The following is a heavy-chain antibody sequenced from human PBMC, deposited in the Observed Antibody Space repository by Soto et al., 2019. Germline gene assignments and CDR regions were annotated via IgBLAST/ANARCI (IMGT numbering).Heavy chain of an antibody. Sequence: SETLSLTCAVSGPSVISTKWWSWVRQSPGKGLEWIGEIHHSETTNYNPSLESRVTISIDKSKNQFSLKLSSVTAADTAVYYCARFYGDYHNWFDPWGQGTLVTVSS. J-gene: IGHJ5*02. CDR2: IHHSETT. V-gene: IGHV4-4*02. CDR3: ARFYGDYHNWFDP. CDR1: GPSVISTKW. D-gene: IGHD4-17*01.